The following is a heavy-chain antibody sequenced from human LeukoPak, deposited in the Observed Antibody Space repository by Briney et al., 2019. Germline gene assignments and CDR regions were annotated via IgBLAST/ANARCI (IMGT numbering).Heavy chain of an antibody. CDR2: IYYSGST. CDR3: GRDSSDGPTFEI. V-gene: IGHV4-59*12. Sequence: SEPLSLTCSVSGGSISSYYWSWIRQPPGKGLEWIGYIYYSGSTNYNPSLKSRVTISVDTSKNQFSLKVCSVTAADTAVYYCGRDSSDGPTFEIWGQGTMVTVSS. J-gene: IGHJ3*02. CDR1: GGSISSYY.